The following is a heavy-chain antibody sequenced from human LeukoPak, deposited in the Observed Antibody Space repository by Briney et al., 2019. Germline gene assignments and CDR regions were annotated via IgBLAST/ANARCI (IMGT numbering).Heavy chain of an antibody. J-gene: IGHJ2*01. CDR3: ARDPNYYDSSGYYWYFDL. CDR1: GYSISSGYY. Sequence: SETLSLTCTVSGYSISSGYYWGWIRPPPGKGLEWIGSIYHSGSTYYNPSLKSRVTISVDTSKNQFSLKLSSVTAADTAVYYCARDPNYYDSSGYYWYFDLWGRGTLVTVSS. CDR2: IYHSGST. D-gene: IGHD3-22*01. V-gene: IGHV4-38-2*02.